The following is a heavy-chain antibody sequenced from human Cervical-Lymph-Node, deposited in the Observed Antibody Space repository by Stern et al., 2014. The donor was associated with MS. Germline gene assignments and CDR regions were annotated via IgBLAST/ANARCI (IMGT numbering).Heavy chain of an antibody. J-gene: IGHJ4*02. CDR2: LSASGNT. CDR3: ASCGTGRPRFDY. V-gene: IGHV4-61*02. D-gene: IGHD6-6*01. CDR1: GDSIHWDNFH. Sequence: QLQLQESGPGLVKPSQTLSLTCTVSGDSIHWDNFHWTWIRQPAGKGLQWVGRLSASGNTNYNPSLKSRVTISVDRSKNQLSLKVSSVTAADTAVYYCASCGTGRPRFDYWGQGALVTVSS.